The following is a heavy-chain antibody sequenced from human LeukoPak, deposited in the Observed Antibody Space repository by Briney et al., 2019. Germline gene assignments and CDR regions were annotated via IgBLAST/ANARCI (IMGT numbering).Heavy chain of an antibody. J-gene: IGHJ6*02. D-gene: IGHD2-15*01. Sequence: GGSLRLSCAASGFTFSSYAMSWVRQAPGKGLEWVSAISGSGGSTYYADSVKGRFTISRDNSKNTLYLQMNSLRAEDTAVYYCAKMGYCSGGSCYVYGMDVWGQGTTVTVSS. CDR2: ISGSGGST. CDR1: GFTFSSYA. V-gene: IGHV3-23*01. CDR3: AKMGYCSGGSCYVYGMDV.